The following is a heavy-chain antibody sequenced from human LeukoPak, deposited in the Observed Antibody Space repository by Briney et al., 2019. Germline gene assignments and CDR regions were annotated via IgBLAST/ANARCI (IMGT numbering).Heavy chain of an antibody. CDR1: GGSISSSSYH. J-gene: IGHJ3*02. D-gene: IGHD2-2*02. Sequence: SETLSLTCTVSGGSISSSSYHWGWIRQPPGKGLEWIGSIYYRGNTYYNPSLKSRITISVDTSKNQFSLNLSSVTAADTAVYYCAREGGGRYCSSTSCYSHSAFDIWGQGTMVTVSS. V-gene: IGHV4-39*07. CDR3: AREGGGRYCSSTSCYSHSAFDI. CDR2: IYYRGNT.